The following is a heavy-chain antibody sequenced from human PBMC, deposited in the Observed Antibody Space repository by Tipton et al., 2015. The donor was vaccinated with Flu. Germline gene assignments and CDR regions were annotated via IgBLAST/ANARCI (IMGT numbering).Heavy chain of an antibody. CDR3: ARHLRLIQGVIIVFDP. V-gene: IGHV4-34*01. CDR1: GGSFSGYY. J-gene: IGHJ5*02. D-gene: IGHD3-10*01. Sequence: TLSLTCAVYGGSFSGYYWSWIRQPPGKGLEWIGEINHSGGTKYNPSLKNRVTISGDTSKNQFSLKLSSVTAADTAVYYCARHLRLIQGVIIVFDPWGQGTLVIVS. CDR2: INHSGGT.